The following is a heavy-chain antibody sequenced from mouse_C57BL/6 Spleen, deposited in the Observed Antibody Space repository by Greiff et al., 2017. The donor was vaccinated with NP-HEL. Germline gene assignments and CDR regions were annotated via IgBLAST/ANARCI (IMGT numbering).Heavy chain of an antibody. CDR2: ISDGGSYT. J-gene: IGHJ4*01. D-gene: IGHD2-4*01. V-gene: IGHV5-4*01. CDR3: ARDDDYGGDYYAIDY. Sequence: EVQLVESGGGLVKPGGSLKLSCAASGFTFSSYAMSWVRQTPEKRLEWVATISDGGSYTYYPDNVKGRFTISRDNAKNNLYLQMSQLKSENTAMYYCARDDDYGGDYYAIDYWGQGTSGTVSS. CDR1: GFTFSSYA.